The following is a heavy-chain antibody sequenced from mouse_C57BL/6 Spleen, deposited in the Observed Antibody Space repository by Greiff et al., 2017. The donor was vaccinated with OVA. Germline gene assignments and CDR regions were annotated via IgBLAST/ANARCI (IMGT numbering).Heavy chain of an antibody. V-gene: IGHV1-50*01. Sequence: QVHVKQPGAELVKPGASVKLSCKASGYTFTSYWMQWVKQRPGQGLEWIGEIDPSDSYTNYNQKFKGKATLTVDTSSSTAYMQLSSLTSEDSAVYYCARGTAQATDYWGQGTTLTVSS. CDR3: ARGTAQATDY. J-gene: IGHJ2*01. CDR1: GYTFTSYW. D-gene: IGHD3-2*02. CDR2: IDPSDSYT.